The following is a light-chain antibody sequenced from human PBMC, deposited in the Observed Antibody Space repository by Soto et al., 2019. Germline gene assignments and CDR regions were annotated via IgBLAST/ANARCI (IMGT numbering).Light chain of an antibody. Sequence: EIVLTPSLAILSVSPVEIANLSFSSSQSISRSLAWYQQTPGQAPRLLISDASTRATGIPARFSGSGSGTESALTISSLQSEDFALYYCHQYNSWPPGTFGQGTKVDIK. CDR3: HQYNSWPPGT. J-gene: IGKJ2*01. V-gene: IGKV3-15*01. CDR2: DAS. CDR1: QSISRS.